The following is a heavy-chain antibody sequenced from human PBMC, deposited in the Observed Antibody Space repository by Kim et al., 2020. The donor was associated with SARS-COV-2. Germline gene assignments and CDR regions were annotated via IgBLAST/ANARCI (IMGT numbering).Heavy chain of an antibody. Sequence: ASVKVSCKASGYTFTSYAMHWVRQAPGQRLEWMGWINAGNGNTKYSQKFQGRVTITRDTSASTAYMELSSLRSEDTAVYYCARLPIGYCSSTSCYRAYWGQGTLVTVSS. CDR2: INAGNGNT. V-gene: IGHV1-3*01. D-gene: IGHD2-2*01. CDR3: ARLPIGYCSSTSCYRAY. J-gene: IGHJ4*02. CDR1: GYTFTSYA.